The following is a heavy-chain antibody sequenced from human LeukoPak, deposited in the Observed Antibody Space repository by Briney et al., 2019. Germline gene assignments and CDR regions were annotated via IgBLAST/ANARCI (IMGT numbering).Heavy chain of an antibody. Sequence: SETLSLTCAVYGGSFSGYYWSWIRQPPGKRLEWIGEINHSGSTNYNPSLKSRVTISVDTSKSQFSLKLSSVTAADTAVYYCARVWDGYNYSNDYWGQGTLVTVSS. CDR2: INHSGST. CDR1: GGSFSGYY. D-gene: IGHD5-24*01. V-gene: IGHV4-34*01. J-gene: IGHJ4*02. CDR3: ARVWDGYNYSNDY.